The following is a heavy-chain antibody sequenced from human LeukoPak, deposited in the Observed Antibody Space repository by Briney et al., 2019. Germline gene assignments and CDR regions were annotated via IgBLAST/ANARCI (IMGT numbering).Heavy chain of an antibody. CDR1: GFTLSSNS. Sequence: PGGSLRLSCAASGFTLSSNSLKWVRQAPGKGLEWVAYISSGSDTIYTADSVKGRFTISRDNAENSLYLQMNSLRAEDTAVYYCARDSAKFGDHIQSAYWGQRTLVTVSS. CDR2: ISSGSDTI. J-gene: IGHJ4*02. D-gene: IGHD3-10*01. CDR3: ARDSAKFGDHIQSAY. V-gene: IGHV3-48*04.